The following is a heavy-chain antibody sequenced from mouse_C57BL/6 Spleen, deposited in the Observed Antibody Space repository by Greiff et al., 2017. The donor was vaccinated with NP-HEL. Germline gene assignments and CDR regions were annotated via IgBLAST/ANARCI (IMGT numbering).Heavy chain of an antibody. CDR2: IYPGSGNT. V-gene: IGHV1-76*01. Sequence: QVQLQQSGAELVRPGASVKLSCKASGYTFTDYYINWVKQRPGQGLEWIARIYPGSGNTYYNEKFKGKATLTAEKSSSTAYMQLSSLTSEDSAVYFCARSDYYGNAMDYWGQGTSVTVSS. D-gene: IGHD1-1*01. CDR1: GYTFTDYY. J-gene: IGHJ4*01. CDR3: ARSDYYGNAMDY.